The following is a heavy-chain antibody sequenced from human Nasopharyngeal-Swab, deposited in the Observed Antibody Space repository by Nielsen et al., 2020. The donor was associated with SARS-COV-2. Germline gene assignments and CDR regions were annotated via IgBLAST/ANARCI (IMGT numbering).Heavy chain of an antibody. J-gene: IGHJ5*02. CDR1: GYTLTDLS. V-gene: IGHV1-24*01. CDR3: ATSLGSYYSSGYYHGWFDP. D-gene: IGHD3-22*01. Sequence: ASVKVSCKVSGYTLTDLSMHWVRQAPGQGLEWMGGFDPEDGETIYAQKFQGRVTMTEDTSTDTAYMELSSLRSEDTAVYYCATSLGSYYSSGYYHGWFDPWGQGTLVTGSS. CDR2: FDPEDGET.